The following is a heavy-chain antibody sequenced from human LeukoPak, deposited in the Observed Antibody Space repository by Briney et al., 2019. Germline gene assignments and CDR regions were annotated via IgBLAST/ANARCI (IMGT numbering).Heavy chain of an antibody. D-gene: IGHD2-21*02. J-gene: IGHJ4*02. Sequence: GASVKVSCKASGYTFTSYDINWVRQATGQGLEWMGWMNPNSGNTGYAQKFQGRVTMTRSTSISTAYMELSSLRSEDTAVYYCARGLAYCGGDCYWFGSPRRYYFDYWGQGTLVTVSS. CDR2: MNPNSGNT. CDR1: GYTFTSYD. CDR3: ARGLAYCGGDCYWFGSPRRYYFDY. V-gene: IGHV1-8*01.